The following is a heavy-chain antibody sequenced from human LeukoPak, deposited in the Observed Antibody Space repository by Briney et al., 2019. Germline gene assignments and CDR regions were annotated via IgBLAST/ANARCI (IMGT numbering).Heavy chain of an antibody. D-gene: IGHD3-9*01. V-gene: IGHV4-61*09. CDR2: IYTSGST. Sequence: PSETLSLTCTVSGGSISSGSYYWSWIRQPAGKGLEWIGHIYTSGSTNYSPSLKSRVTISLDTSKNQFSLKLSSVTAADTAVYYCGSLYYDILTGYYPVWGKGTTVTISS. CDR3: GSLYYDILTGYYPV. CDR1: GGSISSGSYY. J-gene: IGHJ6*04.